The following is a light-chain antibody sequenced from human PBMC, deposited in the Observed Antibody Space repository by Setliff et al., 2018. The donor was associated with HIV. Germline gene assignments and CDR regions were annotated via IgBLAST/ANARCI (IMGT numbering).Light chain of an antibody. Sequence: QSVLTQPASVSGSPGQSITISCTGSSRDIGYFNYVSWYQQHPNKAPKLIIYDVNRRPSGVSDRFSGSKSGNTASLTISGLQAEDEADYYCSAYSSITTQVFGTGTKVTVL. CDR3: SAYSSITTQV. V-gene: IGLV2-14*03. J-gene: IGLJ1*01. CDR2: DVN. CDR1: SRDIGYFNY.